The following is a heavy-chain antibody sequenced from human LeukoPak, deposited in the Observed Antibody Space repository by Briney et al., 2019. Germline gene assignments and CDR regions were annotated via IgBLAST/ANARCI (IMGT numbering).Heavy chain of an antibody. Sequence: PSETLSLTCAVSGSSLSSAYWWSWVRQSPGMGLEWIGQISYSGTTKYTASLRSRLFISVDRSKNQFSLEMTSMTAADTAVYFCAKETDYSHPNWFDPWGQGILVTVSS. CDR2: ISYSGTT. D-gene: IGHD4-11*01. V-gene: IGHV4-4*02. J-gene: IGHJ5*02. CDR1: GSSLSSAYW. CDR3: AKETDYSHPNWFDP.